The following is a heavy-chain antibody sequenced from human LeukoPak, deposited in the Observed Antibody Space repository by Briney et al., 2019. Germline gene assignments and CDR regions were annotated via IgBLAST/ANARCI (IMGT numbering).Heavy chain of an antibody. Sequence: PGGSLRLSCAASGFTFSNAWMSWVRQAPGKGLEWVGRIKSKTDGCTTDYAAPVKRTFTISRDDSNNPLYLQMNNLKTEDTAVYYCTTPFPTGDYWGQGTLVTVSS. CDR3: TTPFPTGDY. J-gene: IGHJ4*02. V-gene: IGHV3-15*01. CDR2: IKSKTDGCTT. D-gene: IGHD4-17*01. CDR1: GFTFSNAW.